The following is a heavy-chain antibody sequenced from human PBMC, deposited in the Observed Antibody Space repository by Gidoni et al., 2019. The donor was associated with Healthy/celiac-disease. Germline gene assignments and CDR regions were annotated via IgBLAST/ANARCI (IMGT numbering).Heavy chain of an antibody. Sequence: QVQLVASGGGVVQPGRSLRLSCAASGFTFSSYAMHWVRQAPGKGLEWVAVISYDGSNKYYADSVKGRFTISRDNSKNTLYLQMNSLRAEDTAVYYCARSGYFDYWGQGTLVTVSS. V-gene: IGHV3-30*01. CDR3: ARSGYFDY. J-gene: IGHJ4*02. CDR2: ISYDGSNK. CDR1: GFTFSSYA.